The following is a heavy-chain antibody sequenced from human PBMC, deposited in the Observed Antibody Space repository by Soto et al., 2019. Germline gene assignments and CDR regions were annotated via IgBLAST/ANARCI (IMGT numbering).Heavy chain of an antibody. J-gene: IGHJ6*02. CDR2: INAGNGNT. Sequence: ASVKVSFKASGYTFTSYAMHWVRQAPGQRLEWMGWINAGNGNTKYSQKFQGRVTITRDTSASTAYMELSSLRSEDTAVYYCASGDAIYYYYYGMDVWGQGTTVTVSS. CDR3: ASGDAIYYYYYGMDV. D-gene: IGHD2-21*02. V-gene: IGHV1-3*01. CDR1: GYTFTSYA.